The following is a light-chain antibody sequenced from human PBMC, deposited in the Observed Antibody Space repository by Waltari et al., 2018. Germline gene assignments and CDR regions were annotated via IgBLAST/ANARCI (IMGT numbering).Light chain of an antibody. V-gene: IGLV2-14*03. CDR2: DVS. CDR1: SSDVGGYNY. CDR3: SSYTGSSTWV. J-gene: IGLJ3*02. Sequence: QSALTQPASVSGSPGQSITIPCTGTSSDVGGYNYVSWYQHHPGKAPKLMIHDVSSRPSGVSNRFSGSKSGNTASLTISGLQAEDEAHYFCSSYTGSSTWVFGGGTKLTVL.